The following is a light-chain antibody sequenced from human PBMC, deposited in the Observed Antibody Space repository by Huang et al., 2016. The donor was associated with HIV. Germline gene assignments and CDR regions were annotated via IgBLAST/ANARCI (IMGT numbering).Light chain of an antibody. J-gene: IGKJ2*03. CDR1: QDISNY. V-gene: IGKV1-33*01. CDR2: DAT. Sequence: DIQMTQSPSSLSASIGDRVTITCQASQDISNYLNWYQQKPGKAPKLLLYDATNSEAGVPSSFSGSGSGTDFTLTISRLQPEDFATYYCQQFDNDPYSFGQGTRLEIK. CDR3: QQFDNDPYS.